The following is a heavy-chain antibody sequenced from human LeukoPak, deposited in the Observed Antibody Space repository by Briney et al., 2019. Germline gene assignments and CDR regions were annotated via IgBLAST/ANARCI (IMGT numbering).Heavy chain of an antibody. CDR3: VRDRELNY. CDR2: IYYSGST. V-gene: IGHV4-61*01. J-gene: IGHJ4*02. D-gene: IGHD1-26*01. Sequence: PSETLSLTCTVSGGSVSSGSYYWSWIRQPPGKGLEWIGYIYYSGSTNYNPSLKNRVTISVDTSKNQFSLKLSSVTAADTAVYYCVRDRELNYWGQGTLVTVSS. CDR1: GGSVSSGSYY.